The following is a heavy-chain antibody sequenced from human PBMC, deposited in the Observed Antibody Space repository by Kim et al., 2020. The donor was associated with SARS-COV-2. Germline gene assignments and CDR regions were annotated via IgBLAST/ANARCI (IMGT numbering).Heavy chain of an antibody. V-gene: IGHV4-59*13. J-gene: IGHJ5*02. CDR1: GGSLSSYY. D-gene: IGHD3-10*01. Sequence: SETLSLTCTVSGGSLSSYYWSWIRQPPGKGLEWIGYIYYSGSTNYNPSLKSRVTISVDTSKNQFSLKLSSVTAADTAVYYCPRGQYYGSGSDLNWFDPWGQGTLVTVSS. CDR2: IYYSGST. CDR3: PRGQYYGSGSDLNWFDP.